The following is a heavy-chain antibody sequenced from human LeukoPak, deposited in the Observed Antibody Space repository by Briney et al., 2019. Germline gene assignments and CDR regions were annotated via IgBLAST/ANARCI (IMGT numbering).Heavy chain of an antibody. CDR3: GRAFPPLRTSSAGDL. Sequence: GGSLRLSCSASRFTFSDYDMNWVRQAPGKGLEWVSSISGLSSYTYYGESVKGRFSISRDNAKNSLYLQMNSLGAEDTATYYCGRAFPPLRTSSAGDLWGQGILVTVSS. V-gene: IGHV3-21*01. CDR2: ISGLSSYT. CDR1: RFTFSDYD. D-gene: IGHD3-16*01. J-gene: IGHJ4*02.